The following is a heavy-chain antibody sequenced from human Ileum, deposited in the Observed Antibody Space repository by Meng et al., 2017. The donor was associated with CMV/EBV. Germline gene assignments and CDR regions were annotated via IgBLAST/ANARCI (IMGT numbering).Heavy chain of an antibody. Sequence: HLPLRESGPGLVKPSETLSLTCTASGGSTTSSTYYWGWIRQPPGKGLEWIGSVYYSGTTYYNPSLKSRVNMSIDTSKNRFSLKLSSATAADTAVYYCARNVGFYSSQIAYWGQGALVTVSS. J-gene: IGHJ4*02. V-gene: IGHV4-39*07. D-gene: IGHD3-3*01. CDR2: VYYSGTT. CDR3: ARNVGFYSSQIAY. CDR1: GGSTTSSTYY.